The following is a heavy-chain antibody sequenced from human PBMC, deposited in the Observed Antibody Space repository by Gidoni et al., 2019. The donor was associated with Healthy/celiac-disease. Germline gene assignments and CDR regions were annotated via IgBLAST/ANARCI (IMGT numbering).Heavy chain of an antibody. V-gene: IGHV4-39*07. Sequence: QLQLQESRPGLVKPSETLSLTCTVSCGSISSSSYYWGWIRQPPGKGLEWIGSIYYSGSTYYNPSIKSRVTISVDTSKNQFSLKLSSVTAADTAVYYCARELPTYLGYCSGGSCYVGGWFDPWGQGTLVTVSS. D-gene: IGHD2-15*01. CDR1: CGSISSSSYY. J-gene: IGHJ5*02. CDR2: IYYSGST. CDR3: ARELPTYLGYCSGGSCYVGGWFDP.